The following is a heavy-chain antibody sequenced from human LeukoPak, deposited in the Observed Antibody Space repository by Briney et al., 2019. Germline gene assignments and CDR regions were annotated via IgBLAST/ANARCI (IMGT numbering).Heavy chain of an antibody. D-gene: IGHD4-11*01. V-gene: IGHV1-69*13. J-gene: IGHJ5*02. CDR1: GGTFSSYA. CDR2: IIPIFGTA. Sequence: ASVKVSCKASGGTFSSYAISWGRQAPGQGLEWMGGIIPIFGTANYAQKFQGRVTITADESTSTAYMELSSLRSEDTAVYYCARDGQKYSNYVRNWFDPWGQGTLVTVSS. CDR3: ARDGQKYSNYVRNWFDP.